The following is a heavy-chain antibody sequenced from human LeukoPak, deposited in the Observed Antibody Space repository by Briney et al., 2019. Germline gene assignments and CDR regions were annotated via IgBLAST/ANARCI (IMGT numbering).Heavy chain of an antibody. CDR1: GGSFSGYS. J-gene: IGHJ4*02. V-gene: IGHV4-34*01. CDR3: AREYGTGTTC. Sequence: SETLSLTCAVYGGSFSGYSWSWIRQPPGKGLEWIGEINHSGSTNYNPSLKSRVTISVDTSKIQFSLKLSSVTAADTAVYYCAREYGTGTTCWGQGTLVTVSS. CDR2: INHSGST. D-gene: IGHD1-1*01.